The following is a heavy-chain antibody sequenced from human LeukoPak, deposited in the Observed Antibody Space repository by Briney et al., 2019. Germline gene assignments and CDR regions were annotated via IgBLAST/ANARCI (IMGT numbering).Heavy chain of an antibody. V-gene: IGHV1-69*13. Sequence: SVKVSCKASGGTFSSYAISWVRQAPGQGLEWMGGIIPIFGTANYAQKFQGRVTITADESTSTAYMELSSLRSEDTAVYYCARHYTIFGVVISATYMDVWGKGTTVTVSS. J-gene: IGHJ6*03. CDR1: GGTFSSYA. D-gene: IGHD3-3*01. CDR2: IIPIFGTA. CDR3: ARHYTIFGVVISATYMDV.